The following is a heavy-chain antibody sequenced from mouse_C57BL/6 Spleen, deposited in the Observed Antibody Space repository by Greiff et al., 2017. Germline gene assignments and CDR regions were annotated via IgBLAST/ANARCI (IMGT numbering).Heavy chain of an antibody. J-gene: IGHJ4*01. D-gene: IGHD2-14*01. CDR3: ARNGYYDAMDY. Sequence: QVQLKQPGAELVRPGSSVKLSCKASGYTFTSYWMDWVKQRPGQGLEWIGNIYPSDSETHYNQKFKDKATLTVDKSSSTAYMQLSSLTSEDSAVYYCARNGYYDAMDYWGQGTSVTVSS. CDR2: IYPSDSET. CDR1: GYTFTSYW. V-gene: IGHV1-61*01.